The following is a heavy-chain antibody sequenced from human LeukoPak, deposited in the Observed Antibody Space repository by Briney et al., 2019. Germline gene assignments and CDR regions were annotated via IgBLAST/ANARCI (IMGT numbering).Heavy chain of an antibody. D-gene: IGHD2-2*01. J-gene: IGHJ5*02. Sequence: PGGSLRLSCAASGFTVSSNYMSWVRQAPGKGLEWVGFIRSKAYGGTTEYAASVKGRFTISRDDSKSIAYLQMNSLKTEDTAVYYCNVVPAAISWFDPWGQGTLVTVSS. CDR3: NVVPAAISWFDP. V-gene: IGHV3-49*04. CDR2: IRSKAYGGTT. CDR1: GFTVSSNY.